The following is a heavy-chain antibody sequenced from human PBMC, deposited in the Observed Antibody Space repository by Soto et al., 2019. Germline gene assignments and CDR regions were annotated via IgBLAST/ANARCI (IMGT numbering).Heavy chain of an antibody. CDR2: INHSGST. J-gene: IGHJ5*02. D-gene: IGHD3-10*01. CDR3: ARKILWFGANWFDP. CDR1: GGSFSGYY. V-gene: IGHV4-34*01. Sequence: SETLSLTCAVYGGSFSGYYWSWIRQPPGKGLEWIGEINHSGSTNYNPSLKSRVTISVDTSKNQFSLKLSSVTAADTAVYYCARKILWFGANWFDPWGQGTLVTVSS.